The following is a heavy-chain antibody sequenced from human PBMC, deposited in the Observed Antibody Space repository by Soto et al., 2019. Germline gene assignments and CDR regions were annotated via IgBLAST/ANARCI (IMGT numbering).Heavy chain of an antibody. Sequence: GGSLRLSCAASGFTFSSYWMSWVRQAPGKGLEWVANIKQDGSEKYYVDSVKGRFTISRDNAKNSLYLQMNSLRAEDTAVYYCARVKGITIFGVVIPNYYYYYYMDVWGKGTTVTVSS. J-gene: IGHJ6*03. D-gene: IGHD3-3*01. CDR3: ARVKGITIFGVVIPNYYYYYYMDV. CDR2: IKQDGSEK. V-gene: IGHV3-7*01. CDR1: GFTFSSYW.